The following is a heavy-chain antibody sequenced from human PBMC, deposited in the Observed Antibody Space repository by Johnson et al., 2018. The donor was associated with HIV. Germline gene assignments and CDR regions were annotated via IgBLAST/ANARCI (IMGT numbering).Heavy chain of an antibody. J-gene: IGHJ3*02. CDR2: ISYDGNNK. CDR3: TTGSSGSNAFDI. V-gene: IGHV3-30-3*01. CDR1: GFTFSSYA. Sequence: QMLLVESGGGVVQPGRSLRLSCAASGFTFSSYAMHWVRQAPGKGLEWVTVISYDGNNKYYADYVKGQFTISRDDSKNTLYLQMNSLKTEDTAVYYCTTGSSGSNAFDIWGQGTMVTVSS. D-gene: IGHD3-22*01.